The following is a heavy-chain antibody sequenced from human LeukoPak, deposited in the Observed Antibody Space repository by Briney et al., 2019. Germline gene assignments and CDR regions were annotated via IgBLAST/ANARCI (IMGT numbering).Heavy chain of an antibody. CDR3: AKSSGAYYVGAFDI. V-gene: IGHV3-30*18. J-gene: IGHJ3*02. CDR2: ISYDGSNK. D-gene: IGHD1-26*01. Sequence: GGSLTLSCAASGFTFSSYGMHWLRQAPGKGLECVAVISYDGSNKYYADSVKGRFTISRDNSENTLYLQMNSLRTEDTAVYYCAKSSGAYYVGAFDIWGQGTMVTVSS. CDR1: GFTFSSYG.